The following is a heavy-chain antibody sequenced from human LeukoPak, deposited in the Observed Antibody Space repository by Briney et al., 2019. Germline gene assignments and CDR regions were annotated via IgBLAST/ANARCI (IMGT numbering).Heavy chain of an antibody. CDR3: AKGGRFLESPPYSYGMDV. Sequence: GRSLRLSCAASGFTFSSYGMHWVRQAPGKGLEWVAVISYDGSNKYYADSVKGRFTISSDNFKNTLYLPMNSLRAEDTAVYYCAKGGRFLESPPYSYGMDVWGQGTTVTVFS. D-gene: IGHD3-3*01. CDR1: GFTFSSYG. CDR2: ISYDGSNK. J-gene: IGHJ6*02. V-gene: IGHV3-30*18.